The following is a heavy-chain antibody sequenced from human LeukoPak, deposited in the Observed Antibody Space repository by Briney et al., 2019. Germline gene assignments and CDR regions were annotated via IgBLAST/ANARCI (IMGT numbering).Heavy chain of an antibody. V-gene: IGHV3-48*04. J-gene: IGHJ4*02. Sequence: SGGSLRLSCAASGFTFSSYSMNWVRQAPGKGLEWVSYISSSSSTIYYADSVKGRFTISRDNAKNSLYLQMNSLRAEDTALYYCAKDLYYDILTGPRAFGYWGQGTLVTVSS. CDR1: GFTFSSYS. CDR3: AKDLYYDILTGPRAFGY. CDR2: ISSSSSTI. D-gene: IGHD3-9*01.